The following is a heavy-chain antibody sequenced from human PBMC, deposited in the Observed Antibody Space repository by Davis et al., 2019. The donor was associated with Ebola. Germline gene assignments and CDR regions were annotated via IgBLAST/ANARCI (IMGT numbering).Heavy chain of an antibody. V-gene: IGHV1-58*01. CDR3: ARDPNSRSGWWDY. D-gene: IGHD6-19*01. CDR2: IVVGSGNT. J-gene: IGHJ4*02. CDR1: GFTFTSSA. Sequence: SVKVSCKASGFTFTSSAVQWVRQARGQRLEWIGWIVVGSGNTNYAQKFQERVTITRDMSTSTAYMELSSLRSEDTAVYYCARDPNSRSGWWDYWGQGTLVTVSS.